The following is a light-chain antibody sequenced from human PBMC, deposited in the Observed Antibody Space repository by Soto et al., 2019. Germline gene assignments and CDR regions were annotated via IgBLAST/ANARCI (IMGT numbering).Light chain of an antibody. CDR3: SSYTISSTLG. J-gene: IGLJ1*01. Sequence: QSALTQPASGSGSPGQSITISCTGTSSDVGDYNYVSWYQQHPGKAPKLIIYHVNNRPSGVSIRFSGSKSGNTASLTISGLQAEDEADYYCSSYTISSTLGFGTGTKLTVL. V-gene: IGLV2-14*01. CDR2: HVN. CDR1: SSDVGDYNY.